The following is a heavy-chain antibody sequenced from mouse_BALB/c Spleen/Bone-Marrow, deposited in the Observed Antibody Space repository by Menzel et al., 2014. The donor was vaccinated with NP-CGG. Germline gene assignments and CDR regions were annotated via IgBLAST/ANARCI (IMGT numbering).Heavy chain of an antibody. D-gene: IGHD1-1*01. J-gene: IGHJ4*01. Sequence: EVQLVESGGGLVQPGGSRKLSCAASGFTFSSFGMHWVRQAQEKGLEWVAYISSGSSTIYYADTVKGRFTISRDNPKNTLFLQMTSLRSEDTAMYYCARSGIGYYYGSNSYAMDYWGQGTSVTVSS. CDR1: GFTFSSFG. V-gene: IGHV5-17*02. CDR2: ISSGSSTI. CDR3: ARSGIGYYYGSNSYAMDY.